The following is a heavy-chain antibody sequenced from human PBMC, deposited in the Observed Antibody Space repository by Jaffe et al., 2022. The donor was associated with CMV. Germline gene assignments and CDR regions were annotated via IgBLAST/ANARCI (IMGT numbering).Heavy chain of an antibody. V-gene: IGHV3-23*01. CDR2: ISGSGGST. CDR1: GFTFSSYA. Sequence: EVQLLESGGGLVQPGGSLRLSCAASGFTFSSYAMSWVRQAPGKGLEWVSAISGSGGSTYYADSVKGRFTISRDNSKNTLYLQMNSLRAEDTAVYYCAKDPSTVTIPYWYFDLWGRGTLVTVSS. D-gene: IGHD4-17*01. J-gene: IGHJ2*01. CDR3: AKDPSTVTIPYWYFDL.